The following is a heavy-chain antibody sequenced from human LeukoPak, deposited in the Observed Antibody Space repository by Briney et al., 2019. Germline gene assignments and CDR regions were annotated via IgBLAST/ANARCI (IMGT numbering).Heavy chain of an antibody. Sequence: GGSLRLSCTASGFPFIEYSMNWVRQAPGKGLEWISYIGIDSGNTKYADSVRGRFTISADKAKNSLYLQMNSLRVEDTAVYYRARDQHYPFGKWGQGNPVSVAP. J-gene: IGHJ4*02. CDR1: GFPFIEYS. CDR3: ARDQHYPFGK. CDR2: IGIDSGNT. D-gene: IGHD1-26*01. V-gene: IGHV3-48*01.